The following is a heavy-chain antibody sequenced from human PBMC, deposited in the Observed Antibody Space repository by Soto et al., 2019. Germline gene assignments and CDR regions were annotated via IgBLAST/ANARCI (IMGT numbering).Heavy chain of an antibody. CDR2: INHSGST. J-gene: IGHJ5*02. D-gene: IGHD2-15*01. CDR3: VAGGVYSWHT. CDR1: GGSFSGYY. V-gene: IGHV4-34*01. Sequence: PSETLSLTCAVYGGSFSGYYWSWIRQPPGKGLEWIGGINHSGSTNYNPSLKSRVTISVDTSKNQFSLKLSSVTAADTAVYYCVAGGVYSWHTWGQGTQVTVSS.